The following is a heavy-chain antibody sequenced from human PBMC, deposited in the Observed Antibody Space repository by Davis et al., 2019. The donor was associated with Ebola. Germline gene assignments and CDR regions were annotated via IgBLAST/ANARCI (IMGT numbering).Heavy chain of an antibody. D-gene: IGHD2-2*02. Sequence: SETLSLTCAVYGGSFSGNFWSWIRQPPGEGLEWIGEVNHSGTTNYNPSLKSRVSISLDTSNNQFSLRLTSVTAADTAVYYCARSYTSGNYRDAFDVWGQGTVVTVSS. CDR2: VNHSGTT. CDR3: ARSYTSGNYRDAFDV. J-gene: IGHJ3*01. V-gene: IGHV4-34*01. CDR1: GGSFSGNF.